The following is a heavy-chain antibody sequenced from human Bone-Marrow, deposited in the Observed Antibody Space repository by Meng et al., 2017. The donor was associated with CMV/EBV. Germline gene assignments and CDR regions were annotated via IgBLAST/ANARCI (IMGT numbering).Heavy chain of an antibody. V-gene: IGHV3-49*04. CDR1: GFTFGDYG. CDR3: IRTSWDGSSYYFDY. D-gene: IGHD6-6*01. Sequence: GESLKISCTASGFTFGDYGMTWVRQAPGKGLEWVGFIRNKAFGGTTEYAASVKGRFTISRDDSKTIAYLQMNSLRTEDTALYYCIRTSWDGSSYYFDYWGQGSRVTGYS. J-gene: IGHJ4*02. CDR2: IRNKAFGGTT.